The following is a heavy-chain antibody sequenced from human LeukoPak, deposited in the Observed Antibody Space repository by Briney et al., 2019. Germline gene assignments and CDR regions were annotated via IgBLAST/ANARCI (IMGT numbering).Heavy chain of an antibody. CDR3: ARAHYSYCSGGSCYSGYYFDY. CDR1: GGSISSYY. J-gene: IGHJ4*02. D-gene: IGHD2-15*01. Sequence: KTSETLSLTCTVSGGSISSYYWSWIRQPPGKGLEWIGYIYYSGSTNYNPSLKSRVTISVDTSKNQFSLKLSSVTAADTAVYYCARAHYSYCSGGSCYSGYYFDYWGQGTLVTVSS. V-gene: IGHV4-59*01. CDR2: IYYSGST.